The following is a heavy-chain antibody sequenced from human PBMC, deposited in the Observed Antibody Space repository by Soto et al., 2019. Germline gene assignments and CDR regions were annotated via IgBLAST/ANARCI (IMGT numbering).Heavy chain of an antibody. V-gene: IGHV4-59*08. CDR3: AGLRAAGRGYYYYYYMDV. J-gene: IGHJ6*03. CDR2: IYYSGST. CDR1: GGSISSYY. Sequence: SETLSLTCTVSGGSISSYYWSWIRQPPGKGLEWIGYIYYSGSTNYNPSLKSRVTISVDTSKNQFSLKLSSVTAADTAVYYCAGLRAAGRGYYYYYYMDVWGKGTTVTVSS. D-gene: IGHD6-13*01.